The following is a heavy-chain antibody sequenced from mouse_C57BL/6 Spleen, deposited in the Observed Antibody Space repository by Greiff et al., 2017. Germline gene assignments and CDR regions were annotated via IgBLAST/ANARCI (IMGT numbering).Heavy chain of an antibody. CDR2: IDPENGDT. CDR3: STTGVSTSYYFGY. D-gene: IGHD5-1*01. J-gene: IGHJ2*01. V-gene: IGHV14-4*01. CDR1: GFNIKDDY. Sequence: VQLQQPGAELVRPGASVKLSCTASGFNIKDDYMHWVKQRPEQGLEWIGWIDPENGDTEYASKFQGKATITADTSSNTASLQLSILTSADTAVYYCSTTGVSTSYYFGYWGQGTPLTVSS.